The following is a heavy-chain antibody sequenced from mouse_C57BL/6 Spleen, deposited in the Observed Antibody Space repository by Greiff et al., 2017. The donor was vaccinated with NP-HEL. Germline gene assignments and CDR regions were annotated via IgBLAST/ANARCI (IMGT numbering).Heavy chain of an antibody. Sequence: DVHLVESGGGLVKPGGSLKLSCAASGFTFSSYAMSWVRQTPEKRLEWVATISDGGSYTYYPDNVKGRFTISRDNAKNNLYLQMSHLKSEDTAMYYCARALFITTVVGAMDYWGQGTSVTVSS. J-gene: IGHJ4*01. CDR2: ISDGGSYT. CDR3: ARALFITTVVGAMDY. CDR1: GFTFSSYA. V-gene: IGHV5-4*01. D-gene: IGHD1-1*01.